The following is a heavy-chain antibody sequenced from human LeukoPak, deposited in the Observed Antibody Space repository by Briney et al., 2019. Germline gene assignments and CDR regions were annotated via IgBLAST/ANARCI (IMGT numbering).Heavy chain of an antibody. J-gene: IGHJ4*02. CDR1: GFTFGDYA. CDR3: TRSPYQALSWADY. V-gene: IGHV3-49*04. Sequence: GGSLRLSCTASGFTFGDYAMSWVRQAPGKGLEWVGFIRSKAYGGTTEYAASVKGRFTISRDDSKSIAYLQMNSLKTEDIAVYYCTRSPYQALSWADYWGQGTLVTVSS. D-gene: IGHD2-2*01. CDR2: IRSKAYGGTT.